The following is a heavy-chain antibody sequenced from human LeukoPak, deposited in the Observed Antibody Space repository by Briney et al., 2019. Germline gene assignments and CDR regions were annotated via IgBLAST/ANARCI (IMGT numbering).Heavy chain of an antibody. CDR2: IKQDGSEK. CDR3: ARDRMVRGVNDY. Sequence: QSGGSLRLSCAASGIIITSYWMSWVRQTPGKGLEWVANIKQDGSEKNYVDSVKGRFTIFRDNAKNSLYLQMNSLRAEDTAVYYCARDRMVRGVNDYWGQGTLVTVSS. D-gene: IGHD3-10*01. J-gene: IGHJ4*02. V-gene: IGHV3-7*01. CDR1: GIIITSYW.